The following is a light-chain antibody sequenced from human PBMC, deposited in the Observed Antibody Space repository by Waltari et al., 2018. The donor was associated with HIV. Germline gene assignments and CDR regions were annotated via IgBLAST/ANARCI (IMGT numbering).Light chain of an antibody. CDR1: SSDVGTYNL. CDR2: QDR. V-gene: IGLV2-23*01. CDR3: CSYANSSTSFYV. Sequence: QSALTQPASVSGSPGQSITISCTGTSSDVGTYNLVSWYKEPPGETPKLILLQDRERPSGVSSRFSGSKSGNTASLAISGLQAEDKADYYCCSYANSSTSFYVFGSGTKVTVL. J-gene: IGLJ1*01.